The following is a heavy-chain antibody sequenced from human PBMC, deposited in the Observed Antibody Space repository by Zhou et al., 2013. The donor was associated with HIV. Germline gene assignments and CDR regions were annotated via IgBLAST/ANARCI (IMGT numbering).Heavy chain of an antibody. D-gene: IGHD6-13*01. CDR2: MNPLSTNT. V-gene: IGHV1-8*01. Sequence: QVQLVQSGAEVKKPGASVKVSCKASGYIFSDYDINWVRQASGQGLQWLGWMNPLSTNTGSALKFRDRVSFSRDLSITTAYMELTNMTSEDTALYFCARAGGAPLGTFSDYWGQGSLVTGLL. CDR1: GYIFSDYD. J-gene: IGHJ4*02. CDR3: ARAGGAPLGTFSDY.